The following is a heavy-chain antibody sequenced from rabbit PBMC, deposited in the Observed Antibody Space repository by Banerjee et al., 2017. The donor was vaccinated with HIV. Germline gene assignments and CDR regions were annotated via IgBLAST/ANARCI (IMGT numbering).Heavy chain of an antibody. J-gene: IGHJ4*01. Sequence: SSYHDMCWVRQAPGKGLEWVACIVAGRDGLAYYANWAKGRFTIPKASSTTMTLQMTTLTAADSAACFCARVRAGVIVWNFNLWGPGTLVTVS. V-gene: IGHV1S40*01. D-gene: IGHD6-1*01. CDR3: ARVRAGVIVWNFNL. CDR2: IVAGRDGLA. CDR1: SSYHD.